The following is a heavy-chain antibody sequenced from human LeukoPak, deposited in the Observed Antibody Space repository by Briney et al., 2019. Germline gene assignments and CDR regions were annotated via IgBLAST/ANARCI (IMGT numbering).Heavy chain of an antibody. CDR3: AREQGLRFLEWLSKAKDNWFDP. D-gene: IGHD3-3*01. J-gene: IGHJ5*02. CDR1: GYTFTSYG. Sequence: ASVKVSCKASGYTFTSYGISWVRQAPGQGLERMGWISAYNGNTNYAQKLQGRVTMTTDTSTSTAYMELRSLRSDDTAVYYCAREQGLRFLEWLSKAKDNWFDPWGQGTLVTVSS. V-gene: IGHV1-18*01. CDR2: ISAYNGNT.